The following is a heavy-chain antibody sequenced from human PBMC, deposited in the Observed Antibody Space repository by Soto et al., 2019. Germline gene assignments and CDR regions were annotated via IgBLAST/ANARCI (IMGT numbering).Heavy chain of an antibody. V-gene: IGHV1-2*04. CDR2: INPNSGGT. CDR1: GCTFTGYY. Sequence: GASVKVSCKAAGCTFTGYYMHWVGQAPGQGLEWMGWINPNSGGTNYAQKFQGWVTMTRDTSISTAYMELSRLRSDDTAVYYCARGYSGSYYVSRAFDIWGQGTMVTVS. CDR3: ARGYSGSYYVSRAFDI. J-gene: IGHJ3*02. D-gene: IGHD1-26*01.